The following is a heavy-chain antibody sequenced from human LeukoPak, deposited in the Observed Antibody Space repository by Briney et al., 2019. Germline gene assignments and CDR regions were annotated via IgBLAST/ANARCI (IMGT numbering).Heavy chain of an antibody. D-gene: IGHD3-10*01. V-gene: IGHV3-48*01. CDR1: GFTFSSYS. CDR3: AREDEYGDLLWGSYYYYMDV. Sequence: QTGGSLRLSCAAPGFTFSSYSMNWVRQAPGKGLEWVSYISSSSSTIYYADSVKGRFTISRDNAKNSLYLQMNSLRVEDTAVYYCAREDEYGDLLWGSYYYYMDVWGKGTTVTISS. CDR2: ISSSSSTI. J-gene: IGHJ6*03.